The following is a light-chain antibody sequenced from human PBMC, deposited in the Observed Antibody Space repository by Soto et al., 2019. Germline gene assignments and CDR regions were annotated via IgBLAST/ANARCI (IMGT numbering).Light chain of an antibody. J-gene: IGLJ3*02. CDR2: EVT. Sequence: QSALTQPASVSGSPGQSITISCTGTSSDVGGFNYVSWYQQHPEKAPKLLIYEVTDRPSGISNRFSGSKSGNTASLTISGLQSEDEADYYCSSYTSRSTLVFGGVTQLTVL. CDR1: SSDVGGFNY. CDR3: SSYTSRSTLV. V-gene: IGLV2-14*01.